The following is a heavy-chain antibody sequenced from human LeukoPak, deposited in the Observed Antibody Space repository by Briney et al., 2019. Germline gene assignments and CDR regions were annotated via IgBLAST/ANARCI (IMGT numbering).Heavy chain of an antibody. Sequence: GGSLRLSCAASGFTFSSYWMSWVRQAPGKGLEWVAFIRYDGSNKYYADSVKGRFTISRDNSKNTLYLQMNSLRAEDTAVYYCAKGGQRGLQDAFDIWGQGTMVTVSS. J-gene: IGHJ3*02. CDR3: AKGGQRGLQDAFDI. CDR2: IRYDGSNK. CDR1: GFTFSSYW. V-gene: IGHV3-30*02. D-gene: IGHD4-11*01.